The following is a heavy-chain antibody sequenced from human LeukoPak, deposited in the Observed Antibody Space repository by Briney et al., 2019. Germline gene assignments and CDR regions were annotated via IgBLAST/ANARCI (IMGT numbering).Heavy chain of an antibody. CDR1: GGSISSGGYS. CDR2: IYHSGST. CDR3: ASLYYCGSGSYLDY. J-gene: IGHJ4*02. D-gene: IGHD3-10*01. Sequence: PSETLSLTCAVSGGSISSGGYSWSWIRQPPGKGLEWIGYIYHSGSTYYNPSLKSRVTISVDRSKNQFSLKLSSVTAADTAVYYCASLYYCGSGSYLDYWGQGTLVTVSS. V-gene: IGHV4-30-2*01.